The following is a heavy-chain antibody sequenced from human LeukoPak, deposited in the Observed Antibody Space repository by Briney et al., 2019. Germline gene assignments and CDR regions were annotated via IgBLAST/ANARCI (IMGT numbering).Heavy chain of an antibody. D-gene: IGHD3-10*01. CDR1: GFTFSSYG. CDR2: ISYDGSNK. V-gene: IGHV3-30*18. CDR3: AKDIHPYGSGSYYFDY. J-gene: IGHJ4*02. Sequence: PGGSLRLSCAASGFTFSSYGMHWVRQAPGKGLEWAAVISYDGSNKYYADSVKGRFTISRDNSKNTLYLQMNSLRAEDTAVYYCAKDIHPYGSGSYYFDYWGQGTLVTVSS.